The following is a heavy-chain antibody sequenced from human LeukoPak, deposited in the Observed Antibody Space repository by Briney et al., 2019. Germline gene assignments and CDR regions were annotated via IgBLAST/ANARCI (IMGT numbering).Heavy chain of an antibody. CDR1: GGSISSSSYY. V-gene: IGHV4-39*07. CDR2: IYYSGDT. CDR3: VTYGSKTWYIFDY. J-gene: IGHJ4*02. Sequence: SETLSLTCTVSGGSISSSSYYWGWIRQPPGKGLEWIGSIYYSGDTYYYPSLKSRVTISLDTSKNQFSLKLTSVTAADTAIYYCVTYGSKTWYIFDYWGQGTLVTVSS. D-gene: IGHD6-13*01.